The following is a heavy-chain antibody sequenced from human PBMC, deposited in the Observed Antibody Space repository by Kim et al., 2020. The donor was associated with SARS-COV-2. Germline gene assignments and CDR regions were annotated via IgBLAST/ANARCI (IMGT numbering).Heavy chain of an antibody. Sequence: GSTSYAQKSQGRVTMTRDTSTSTGYMELSSLRSEDTAVYYCATLTWGFDYWGQGTLVTVSS. CDR3: ATLTWGFDY. CDR2: GST. D-gene: IGHD7-27*01. V-gene: IGHV1-46*01. J-gene: IGHJ4*02.